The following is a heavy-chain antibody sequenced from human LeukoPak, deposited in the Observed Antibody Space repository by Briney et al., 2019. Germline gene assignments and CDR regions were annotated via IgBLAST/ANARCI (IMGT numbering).Heavy chain of an antibody. Sequence: ASVKVSCKASGYTFTGYYMHWVRQATGQGLEWMGWMSPSSSNTGYVQKFQGRVSMTWDTSISTAYMELTNLKSEDTAVYYCARGITAGFDYLGQGTLVTVSS. CDR3: ARGITAGFDY. V-gene: IGHV1-8*02. CDR1: GYTFTGYY. CDR2: MSPSSSNT. J-gene: IGHJ4*02. D-gene: IGHD6-13*01.